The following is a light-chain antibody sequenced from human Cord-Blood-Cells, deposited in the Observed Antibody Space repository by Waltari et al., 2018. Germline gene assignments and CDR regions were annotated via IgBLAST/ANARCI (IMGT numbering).Light chain of an antibody. Sequence: DIVMTQSPDSLAVSLGERATINCKSSQSVLYSSNNKNYLAWYQQKPGQPPKLLIYWASTRESGVPHRFSGSGSGTDFTLTISSLQAEDLAVYYCQQYYSTPLTCGGGTKVEIK. J-gene: IGKJ4*01. CDR2: WAS. CDR1: QSVLYSSNNKNY. V-gene: IGKV4-1*01. CDR3: QQYYSTPLT.